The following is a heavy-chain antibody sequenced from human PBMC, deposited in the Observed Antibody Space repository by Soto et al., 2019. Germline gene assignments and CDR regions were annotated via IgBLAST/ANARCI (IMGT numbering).Heavy chain of an antibody. CDR2: VNSDESTT. Sequence: PGGSLRLSCAASGFTFSSYWMHWVRQGPGKGLVWVSRVNSDESTTSYADPVKGRFTISRDNAKNTLYLQMSSLRVEDTALYYCVCFECGRTELVTAMEAKGYWGQGTLVTVSS. CDR1: GFTFSSYW. J-gene: IGHJ4*02. D-gene: IGHD2-21*02. V-gene: IGHV3-74*01. CDR3: VCFECGRTELVTAMEAKGY.